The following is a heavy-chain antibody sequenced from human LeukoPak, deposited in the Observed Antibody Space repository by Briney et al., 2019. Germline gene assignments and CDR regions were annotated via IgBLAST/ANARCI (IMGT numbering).Heavy chain of an antibody. D-gene: IGHD2-2*01. CDR3: AILVVPAAIGNYYGMDA. Sequence: GASVKVSCKASGGTFSSYAISWVRQAPGQGLEWMGGIIPIFGTANYAQKFQGRVTITADESTSTAYMELSSLRSEDTAVYYCAILVVPAAIGNYYGMDAWGKGTTVTVSS. CDR1: GGTFSSYA. J-gene: IGHJ6*04. V-gene: IGHV1-69*13. CDR2: IIPIFGTA.